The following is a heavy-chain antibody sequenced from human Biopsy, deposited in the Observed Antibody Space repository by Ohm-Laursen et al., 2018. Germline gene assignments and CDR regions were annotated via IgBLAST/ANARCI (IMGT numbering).Heavy chain of an antibody. CDR3: ARLGSGDYFPTFFDF. D-gene: IGHD5-12*01. J-gene: IGHJ4*02. V-gene: IGHV4-31*03. CDR1: GVSINGGRYY. CDR2: IFYSANT. Sequence: SQTLSLTCIVSGVSINGGRYYWNWIRHHPGKGLEWIGNIFYSANTYYNPSLKSRATISVDTSKNQFSLKLSSVTAADTAVYYCARLGSGDYFPTFFDFWGQGALVTVSS.